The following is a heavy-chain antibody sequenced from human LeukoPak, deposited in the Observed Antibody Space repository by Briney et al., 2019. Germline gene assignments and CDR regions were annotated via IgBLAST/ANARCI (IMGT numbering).Heavy chain of an antibody. CDR1: GYTFTGYY. D-gene: IGHD6-19*01. V-gene: IGHV1-2*02. CDR3: AILPTAVAPPGGDY. Sequence: ASVKVSCKASGYTFTGYYMHWVRQAPGQGLEWMGWINPNSGGTNYAQKFQGRVTMTRDTSISTAYMELSRLRSDDTAVYYCAILPTAVAPPGGDYWGQGTLVTVFS. CDR2: INPNSGGT. J-gene: IGHJ4*02.